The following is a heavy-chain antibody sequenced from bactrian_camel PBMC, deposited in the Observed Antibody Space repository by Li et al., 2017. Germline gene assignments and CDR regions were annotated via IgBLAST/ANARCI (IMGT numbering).Heavy chain of an antibody. CDR1: GVVISRLC. D-gene: IGHD3*01. V-gene: IGHV3S53*01. Sequence: QVQLVESGGGSVQAGGSLTLSCAASGVVISRLCLGWFRQAPGKERESIARVDIDDRTTFSESVKGRFTSSKDKARNTLLLQMNSLELEDTAIYYCAARGRHVIQGCPADWIEDGFWGQGTQVTVS. CDR3: AARGRHVIQGCPADWIEDGF. J-gene: IGHJ4*01. CDR2: VDIDDRT.